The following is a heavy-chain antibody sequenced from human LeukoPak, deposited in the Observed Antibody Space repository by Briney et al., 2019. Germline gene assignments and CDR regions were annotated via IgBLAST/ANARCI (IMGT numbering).Heavy chain of an antibody. CDR3: ARAMVRGVRGDDY. CDR2: IIPIFGTA. CDR1: GYTFTSYD. J-gene: IGHJ4*02. D-gene: IGHD3-10*01. Sequence: GASVKVSCKASGYTFTSYDISWVRQAPGQGLEWMGGIIPIFGTANYAQKFQGRVTITADESTSTAYMELSSLRSEDTAVYYCARAMVRGVRGDDYWGQGTLVTVSS. V-gene: IGHV1-69*13.